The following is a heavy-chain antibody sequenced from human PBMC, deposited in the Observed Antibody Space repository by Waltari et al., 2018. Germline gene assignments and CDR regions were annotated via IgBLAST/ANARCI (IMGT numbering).Heavy chain of an antibody. D-gene: IGHD2-15*01. CDR2: IYYSGST. Sequence: QLQLQESGPGLVKPSETLSLTCTVSGGSISSSSYYWGWIRQPPGKGLEWIGSIYYSGSTYYNPSLNSRVTISVDTSKNQFSLKLSSLRSEDTAVYYCARDKPSSGGISDAFDIWGQGTMVTVSS. J-gene: IGHJ3*02. V-gene: IGHV4-39*07. CDR3: ARDKPSSGGISDAFDI. CDR1: GGSISSSSYY.